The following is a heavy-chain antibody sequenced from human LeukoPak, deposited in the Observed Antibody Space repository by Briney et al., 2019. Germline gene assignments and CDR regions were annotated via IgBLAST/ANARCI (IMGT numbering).Heavy chain of an antibody. V-gene: IGHV1-24*01. CDR3: ATGLFLVGATTPDY. CDR1: GYTLTELS. J-gene: IGHJ4*02. Sequence: GASVKVSCKVSGYTLTELSMHWVRQAPGKGLEWMGGFDPEDGETIYAQKFQGRVTMTEDTSTDTAYMELSSLRSEDTAVYYCATGLFLVGATTPDYWGQGTLVTVSS. CDR2: FDPEDGET. D-gene: IGHD1-26*01.